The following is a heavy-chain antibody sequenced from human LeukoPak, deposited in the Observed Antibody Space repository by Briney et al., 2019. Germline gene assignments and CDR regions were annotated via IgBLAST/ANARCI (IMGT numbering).Heavy chain of an antibody. CDR3: ARRDRHDYEGRYYGMDV. J-gene: IGHJ6*02. CDR1: GFSFSSYG. V-gene: IGHV3-33*01. Sequence: PGGSLRLSCAASGFSFSSYGMHWVRQAPGKGLEWVAVIWYDGSNKYYADSVKGRLTISRDNSKNTLYLQMSSLRAEDTAVYYCARRDRHDYEGRYYGMDVWGQGTTVTVSS. CDR2: IWYDGSNK. D-gene: IGHD4-17*01.